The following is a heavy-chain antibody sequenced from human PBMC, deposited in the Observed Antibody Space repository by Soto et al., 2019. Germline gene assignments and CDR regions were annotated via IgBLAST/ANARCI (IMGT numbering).Heavy chain of an antibody. CDR1: GYTFTGYY. J-gene: IGHJ6*02. V-gene: IGHV1-2*04. Sequence: ASVKVSCKASGYTFTGYYMHWVRQAPGQGLEWMGWINPNSGGTNYAQKFQGWVTMTRDTSISTAYMELSRLRSDDTAVYYCTTPSDYYDSSGYYYAFYYYYGMDVWGQGTTVTVSS. CDR3: TTPSDYYDSSGYYYAFYYYYGMDV. CDR2: INPNSGGT. D-gene: IGHD3-22*01.